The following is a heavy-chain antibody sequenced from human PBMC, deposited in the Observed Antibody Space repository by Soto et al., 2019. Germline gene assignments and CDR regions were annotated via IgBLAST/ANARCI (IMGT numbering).Heavy chain of an antibody. CDR1: GGSFSNTNYY. CDR2: IFYSGTT. V-gene: IGHV4-39*01. Sequence: SETLSLTCTVSGGSFSNTNYYWDWIRQPPGKGLEWIGTIFYSGTTYYNPSLMSRATISVDTPKNQFSLKLSSVTAADTAVFYCARRLAVAGRFDYWSQGTLVTVSS. CDR3: ARRLAVAGRFDY. D-gene: IGHD6-19*01. J-gene: IGHJ4*02.